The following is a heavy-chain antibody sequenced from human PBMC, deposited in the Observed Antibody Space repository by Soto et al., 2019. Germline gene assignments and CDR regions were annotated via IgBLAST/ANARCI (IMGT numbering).Heavy chain of an antibody. J-gene: IGHJ5*02. CDR2: ISGSGGST. D-gene: IGHD2-21*02. CDR3: ARDPCGGDCYPPGRWFDP. Sequence: EVQLLESGGGLVQPGGSLRLSCAASGFTFSSYAMSWVRQAPGKGLEWVSAISGSGGSTYYADSVKGRFTISRDNSKNTLYLQMNSLRAEDTAVYYCARDPCGGDCYPPGRWFDPWGQGTLVTVSS. V-gene: IGHV3-23*01. CDR1: GFTFSSYA.